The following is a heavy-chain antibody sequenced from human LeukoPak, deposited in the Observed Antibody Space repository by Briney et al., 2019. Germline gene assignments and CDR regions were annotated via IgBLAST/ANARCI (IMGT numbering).Heavy chain of an antibody. CDR3: ARDFAWLFDY. V-gene: IGHV3-30*04. J-gene: IGHJ4*02. CDR1: GFTFTNYA. Sequence: GGSPRLSCAASGFTFTNYAMHWVRQAPGKGLEWVALISRDGKNEYYADSVKGRFTVSRDNSKNMLYLQMNSLRPEDTAVYYCARDFAWLFDYWGQGTLVTVS. CDR2: ISRDGKNE. D-gene: IGHD3-9*01.